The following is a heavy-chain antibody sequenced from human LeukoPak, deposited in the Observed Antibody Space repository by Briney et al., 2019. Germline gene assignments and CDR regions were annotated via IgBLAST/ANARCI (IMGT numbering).Heavy chain of an antibody. D-gene: IGHD3-9*01. CDR3: ARGPDYDILADYFDY. V-gene: IGHV3-23*01. CDR1: GFIFSSYA. CDR2: INHSGYTT. J-gene: IGHJ4*02. Sequence: GGSLRLSCAASGFIFSSYAMSWVRQAPGKGLEWVSAINHSGYTTYYADSVRGRFTISRDNSKNTLFLQMNSLRPEDTAVYYCARGPDYDILADYFDYWGQGTLVTVSS.